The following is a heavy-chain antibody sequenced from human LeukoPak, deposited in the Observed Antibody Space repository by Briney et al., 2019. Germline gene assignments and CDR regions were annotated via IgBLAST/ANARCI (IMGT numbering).Heavy chain of an antibody. D-gene: IGHD2-15*01. J-gene: IGHJ3*02. V-gene: IGHV4-39*07. CDR3: ARRYCSGGSCYSERGAFDI. Sequence: SETLSPTCTVSGGSISSSTYYWDWIRQPPGKGLEWIGSIYYSGSTYYNPSLKSRVTISVDTSKNQFSLKLSSVTAADTAVYYCARRYCSGGSCYSERGAFDIWGQGTMVTVSS. CDR1: GGSISSSTYY. CDR2: IYYSGST.